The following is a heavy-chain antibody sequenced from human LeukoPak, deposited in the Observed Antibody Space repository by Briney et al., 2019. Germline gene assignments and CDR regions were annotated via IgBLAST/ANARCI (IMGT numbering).Heavy chain of an antibody. D-gene: IGHD3-10*01. V-gene: IGHV3-30-3*01. CDR1: GFTFSSYA. J-gene: IGHJ4*02. CDR2: ISYDGSNK. Sequence: PGGSLRLSCAASGFTFSSYAMHWVRQAPGKGLEWVAVISYDGSNKYYADSVKGRFTISRDNSKNTLYLQMNSLRAEDTAVYYCARDGGYGESYFDYWGQGTLVTVSS. CDR3: ARDGGYGESYFDY.